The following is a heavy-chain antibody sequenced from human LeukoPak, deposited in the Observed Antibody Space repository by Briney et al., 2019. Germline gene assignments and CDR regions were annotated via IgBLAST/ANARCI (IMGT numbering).Heavy chain of an antibody. CDR1: GYTFTGYT. CDR2: INPNSGGT. D-gene: IGHD6-13*01. CDR3: ARGVAAGYIDH. J-gene: IGHJ4*02. V-gene: IGHV1-2*04. Sequence: GGSVKVSCKASGYTFTGYTMHWVRQAPGQGLEWMGWINPNSGGTNYAQTFQGWVTMSRDTSINTAYMELSRLRSDDTAVYYCARGVAAGYIDHWGQGTLVTVSS.